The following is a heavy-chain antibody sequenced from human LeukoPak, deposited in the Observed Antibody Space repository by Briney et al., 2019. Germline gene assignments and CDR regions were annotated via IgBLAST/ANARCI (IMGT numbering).Heavy chain of an antibody. CDR1: GDSISSSSSY. CDR2: IYYSGST. CDR3: ARESVVDTAMTGIG. Sequence: SETLSLTCTVSGDSISSSSSYWGWIRQPPGEGLEWIGSIYYSGSTYYNTSLKSRVTISVDTSKNQFSLKLSSVTAADTAVYYCARESVVDTAMTGIGWGQGTLVTVSS. V-gene: IGHV4-39*07. J-gene: IGHJ4*02. D-gene: IGHD5-18*01.